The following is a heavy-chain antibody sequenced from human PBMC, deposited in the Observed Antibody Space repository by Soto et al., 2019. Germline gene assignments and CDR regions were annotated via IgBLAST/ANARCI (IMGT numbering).Heavy chain of an antibody. D-gene: IGHD3-22*01. J-gene: IGHJ5*02. CDR2: IDAGNGNT. CDR1: GYTFTSYA. Sequence: QVQLVQSGAEVKKPGDSVKVSCKASGYTFTSYAMHWVRQAPGQRLEWMGWIDAGNGNTKYSQKFQGRVTITRDTSASTAYMELSILRSEDTAVYYCARNPYYYDRSGPAVVNWFDPWGQGTLVTVSS. CDR3: ARNPYYYDRSGPAVVNWFDP. V-gene: IGHV1-3*01.